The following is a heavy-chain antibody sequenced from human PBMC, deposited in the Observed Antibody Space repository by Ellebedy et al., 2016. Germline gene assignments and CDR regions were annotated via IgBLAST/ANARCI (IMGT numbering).Heavy chain of an antibody. Sequence: GESLKISCAASGFTFSTYAMDWVRQAPGKGLVWVSRISSDGSSTSYADSVKGRFTISRDNAKNTLFVQMNSLRAEDTAVYYCAKGGGTVVDNWGQGTLVTVSS. CDR1: GFTFSTYA. CDR3: AKGGGTVVDN. D-gene: IGHD4/OR15-4a*01. J-gene: IGHJ4*02. V-gene: IGHV3-74*01. CDR2: ISSDGSST.